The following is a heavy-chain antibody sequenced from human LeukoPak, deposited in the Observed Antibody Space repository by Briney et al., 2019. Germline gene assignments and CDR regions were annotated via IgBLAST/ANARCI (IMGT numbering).Heavy chain of an antibody. D-gene: IGHD4-17*01. V-gene: IGHV4-59*01. CDR3: ARGVDYGTFDY. J-gene: IGHJ4*02. CDR2: IYYSGST. Sequence: SETLSLTCTVSGGSISTYYWNWIRQPPGKGLEWIGCIYYSGSTNYNPSLKSRVTISVDTSKNQFSLKLSSVTAADTAVYYCARGVDYGTFDYWGQGTLVTVSS. CDR1: GGSISTYY.